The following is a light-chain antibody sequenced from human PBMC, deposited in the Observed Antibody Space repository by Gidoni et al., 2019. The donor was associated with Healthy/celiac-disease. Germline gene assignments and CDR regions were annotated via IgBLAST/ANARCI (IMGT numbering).Light chain of an antibody. V-gene: IGLV1-40*01. CDR1: NSNTGAGHD. CDR2: GNS. J-gene: IGLJ1*01. Sequence: QSVLTQPPAVSVAPGQGVTISCTGSNSNTGAGHDLHWYQQLPGTAPKLLIYGNSNRPSGVPDRFSGSKSGTSASLAITGLQAEDEADYYCQSYDSSLSGFYVFGTGTKVTVL. CDR3: QSYDSSLSGFYV.